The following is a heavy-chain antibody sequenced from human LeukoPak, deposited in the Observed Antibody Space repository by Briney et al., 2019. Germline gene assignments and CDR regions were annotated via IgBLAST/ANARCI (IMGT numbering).Heavy chain of an antibody. D-gene: IGHD2-21*01. Sequence: SETLSLTCAVSGGSISSSNWWSWVRPPPGKGLEWIGEIYHSGSTNYNPSLKSRVTISVDKSKNQFSLKLSFVTAADTAVYYCARGNSIDYYYYYYMDVWGKGTTVTVSS. V-gene: IGHV4-4*02. CDR3: ARGNSIDYYYYYYMDV. J-gene: IGHJ6*03. CDR2: IYHSGST. CDR1: GGSISSSNW.